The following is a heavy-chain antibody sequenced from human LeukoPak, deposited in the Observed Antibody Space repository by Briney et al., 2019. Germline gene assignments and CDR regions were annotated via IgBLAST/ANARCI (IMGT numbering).Heavy chain of an antibody. CDR1: GFTFDDYA. J-gene: IGHJ4*02. Sequence: QPGRSLRLSCAASGFTFDDYAMHWVRQAPGKGLEWVSGISWNSGSIGYADSVKGRFTISRDNAKNSLYLQMNSLRAEDTALYYCAKLGSPGGYNSWYYFDYWGQGTLVTVSS. CDR3: AKLGSPGGYNSWYYFDY. V-gene: IGHV3-9*01. CDR2: ISWNSGSI. D-gene: IGHD5-24*01.